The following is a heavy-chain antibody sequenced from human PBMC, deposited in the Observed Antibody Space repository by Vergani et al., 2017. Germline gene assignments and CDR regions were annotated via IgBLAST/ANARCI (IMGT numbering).Heavy chain of an antibody. CDR2: ISASNGNT. CDR1: GYTFTSYG. CDR3: ARGNRRDGPDY. D-gene: IGHD5-24*01. J-gene: IGHJ4*03. Sequence: QVQLVQSGAEVKKPGASVKVSCKASGYTFTSYGISWVRQGPGQGLEWMGLISASNGNTIYAQKVQGRVTMTTDTSTSTAYMELRSLGSDDTAMYYCARGNRRDGPDYWGQGTLVTVSS. V-gene: IGHV1-18*01.